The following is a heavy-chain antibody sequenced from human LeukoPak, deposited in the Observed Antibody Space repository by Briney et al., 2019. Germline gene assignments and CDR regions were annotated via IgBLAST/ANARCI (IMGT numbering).Heavy chain of an antibody. V-gene: IGHV3-7*01. CDR1: GFRFGDYP. CDR3: AREPLELGDY. Sequence: PGGSLRLSCRGSGFRFGDYPVSWVRQAPGKGLEWVANIKQDGSEKYYVDSVKGRFTISRDNAKSSLYLQMNRLRAEDTAVYYCAREPLELGDYWGQGTLVTVSS. D-gene: IGHD1-7*01. J-gene: IGHJ4*02. CDR2: IKQDGSEK.